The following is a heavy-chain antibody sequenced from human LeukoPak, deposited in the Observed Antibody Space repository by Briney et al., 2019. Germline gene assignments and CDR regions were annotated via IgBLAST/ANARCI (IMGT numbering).Heavy chain of an antibody. J-gene: IGHJ4*02. D-gene: IGHD3-3*01. CDR2: INPNSGGT. Sequence: ASVKVSCKASGYTFTGYYMHWVRQAPGQGLEWMGWINPNSGGTNYAQKFQGRVTMTRDTSISTAYMELSRLRSDDTAVYYCAREFDLLRFLEWSREHFDYWGQGTLVTVSS. CDR1: GYTFTGYY. V-gene: IGHV1-2*02. CDR3: AREFDLLRFLEWSREHFDY.